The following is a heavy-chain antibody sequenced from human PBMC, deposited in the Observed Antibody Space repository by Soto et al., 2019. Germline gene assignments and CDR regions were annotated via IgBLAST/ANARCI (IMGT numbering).Heavy chain of an antibody. D-gene: IGHD3-10*01. V-gene: IGHV4-30-4*01. CDR1: GGSISSGDYY. CDR2: IYYSGST. J-gene: IGHJ5*02. CDR3: ARGVKVQLLWLPHWFDP. Sequence: SETLSLTCTVSGGSISSGDYYWSWIRQPPGKGLEWIGYIYYSGSTYYNPSLKSRVTISVDTSKNQFSLKLSSVTAADTAVYYCARGVKVQLLWLPHWFDPWGQGTLVTVSS.